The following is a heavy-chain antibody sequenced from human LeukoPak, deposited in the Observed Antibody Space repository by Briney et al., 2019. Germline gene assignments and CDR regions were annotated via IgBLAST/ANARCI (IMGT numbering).Heavy chain of an antibody. CDR2: INPNSGGT. CDR1: GYTFTGYY. J-gene: IGHJ3*02. V-gene: IGHV1-2*02. D-gene: IGHD3-22*01. Sequence: ASVKVSCKASGYTFTGYYLHWVRQAPGQGLEWMGWINPNSGGTKSTQKFQGRVTMTRDTSISTAYMELSRLRSDDTVVYYCARDFLHVYYYDSSGYVRGAFDIWGQGTMVTVSS. CDR3: ARDFLHVYYYDSSGYVRGAFDI.